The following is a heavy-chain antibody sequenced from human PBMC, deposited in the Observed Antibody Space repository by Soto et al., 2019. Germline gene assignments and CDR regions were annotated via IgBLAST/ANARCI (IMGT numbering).Heavy chain of an antibody. Sequence: QVQLQQWGAGPLRPLETLSLTSGVSGGSISGYYWAWIRQSPGKGLEWIGEINDRGSINYNPSLKTRASISVDTSKNHYSLNLRSVTAADTAVYYCARESHDILTGPPWVWYFDLWGRGTLVTVSS. V-gene: IGHV4-34*01. CDR2: INDRGSI. J-gene: IGHJ2*01. CDR1: GGSISGYY. CDR3: ARESHDILTGPPWVWYFDL. D-gene: IGHD3-9*01.